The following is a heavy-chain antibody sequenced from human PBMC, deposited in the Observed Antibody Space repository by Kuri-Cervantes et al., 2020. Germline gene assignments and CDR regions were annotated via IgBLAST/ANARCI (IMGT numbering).Heavy chain of an antibody. D-gene: IGHD3-16*01. CDR2: ISASGKST. J-gene: IGHJ4*02. Sequence: GESLKISCAASGFTFSNAWMSWVRQAPGKGLEWVSSISASGKSTYYGGSVKGRFTISRDNSKATLYLQMSSLRADDTAVYYCANDYDYLWGTFLGITVPPPFDYWGQGILVTVSS. CDR3: ANDYDYLWGTFLGITVPPPFDY. CDR1: GFTFSNAW. V-gene: IGHV3-23*01.